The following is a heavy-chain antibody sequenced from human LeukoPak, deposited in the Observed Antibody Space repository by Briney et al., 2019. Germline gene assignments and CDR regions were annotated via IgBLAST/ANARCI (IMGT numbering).Heavy chain of an antibody. CDR2: IYYSGST. CDR1: GGSISSYY. J-gene: IGHJ4*01. D-gene: IGHD5-18*01. V-gene: IGHV4-59*01. Sequence: PSETLSLTCTVSGGSISSYYWSWIRQPPGKGLEWIGYIYYSGSTNYNPSLKSRVTISVDTSKNQFSLKLSSVTAADTAVYYCARVAGGYSYEPYFDYWGQEPWSPSPQ. CDR3: ARVAGGYSYEPYFDY.